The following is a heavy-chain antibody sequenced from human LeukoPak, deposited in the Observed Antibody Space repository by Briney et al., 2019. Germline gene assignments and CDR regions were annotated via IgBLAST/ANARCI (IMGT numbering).Heavy chain of an antibody. CDR2: INPSGGST. D-gene: IGHD6-13*01. CDR3: ARVLYSSSWYSTGVFDY. V-gene: IGHV1-46*01. Sequence: ASVKVSCKASGYTSTSYYMHWVRRAPGQGLEWMGIINPSGGSTSYAQKFQGRVTMTRDTSTSTVYMELSSLRSEDTAVYYCARVLYSSSWYSTGVFDYWGQGTLVTVSS. CDR1: GYTSTSYY. J-gene: IGHJ4*02.